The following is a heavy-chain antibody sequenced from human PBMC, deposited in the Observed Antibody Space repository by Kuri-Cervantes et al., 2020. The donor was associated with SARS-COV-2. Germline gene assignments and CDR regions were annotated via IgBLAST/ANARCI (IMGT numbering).Heavy chain of an antibody. V-gene: IGHV3-33*01. D-gene: IGHD3-22*01. CDR2: IWYDGSNK. J-gene: IGHJ3*02. CDR1: GFTFSSYG. CDR3: AGGGYYDSSGSYIWWFGAFDM. Sequence: LSLTCAASGFTFSSYGMHWVRQAPGKGLEWVAVIWYDGSNKYYADSVKGRFTITRDNFKNTLYLEVNSLRAEDTAVYDCAGGGYYDSSGSYIWWFGAFDMWGQGTMVTVSS.